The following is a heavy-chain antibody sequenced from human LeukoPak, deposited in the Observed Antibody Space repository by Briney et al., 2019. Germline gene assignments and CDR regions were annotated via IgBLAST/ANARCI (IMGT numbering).Heavy chain of an antibody. Sequence: GRSMRLSCAASGFTFSSYGMHWVRQAAGQGLEWVAVIWNDGSNKYYVDSVKGRFTISRDNSKNTLYLQMNSLRTEDTAVYYCARDYCSSTSCLFDYWGQGTLVTVSS. J-gene: IGHJ4*02. V-gene: IGHV3-33*01. CDR1: GFTFSSYG. CDR3: ARDYCSSTSCLFDY. D-gene: IGHD2-2*01. CDR2: IWNDGSNK.